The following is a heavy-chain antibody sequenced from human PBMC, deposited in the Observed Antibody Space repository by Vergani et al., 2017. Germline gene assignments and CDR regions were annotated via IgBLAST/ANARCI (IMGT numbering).Heavy chain of an antibody. D-gene: IGHD2-2*02. Sequence: QVQLVQSGAEVKKPGSSVKVSCKASGGIFSSSAISWVRQAPGQGLEWMGGIIPIFGTPNYARKFQGRVTITADEPTSTAYMELSSLRSEDTAVYYCASGVVVVPPAIPNRYYYYMDVWGKGTTVTVSS. J-gene: IGHJ6*03. CDR1: GGIFSSSA. CDR2: IIPIFGTP. V-gene: IGHV1-69*01. CDR3: ASGVVVVPPAIPNRYYYYMDV.